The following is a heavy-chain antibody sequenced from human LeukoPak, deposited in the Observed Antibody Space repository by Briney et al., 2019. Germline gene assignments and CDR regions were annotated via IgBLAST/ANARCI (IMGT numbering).Heavy chain of an antibody. Sequence: ASVKVSCKASGYTFTSYDINWVRQATGQGLEWMGWMNPISGNTGYAQKFQGRVTMTRNTSISTAYMELSSLRSEDTAVYYCARAGGIAAAGTDWGQGTLVTVSS. CDR1: GYTFTSYD. D-gene: IGHD6-13*01. V-gene: IGHV1-8*01. CDR2: MNPISGNT. J-gene: IGHJ4*02. CDR3: ARAGGIAAAGTD.